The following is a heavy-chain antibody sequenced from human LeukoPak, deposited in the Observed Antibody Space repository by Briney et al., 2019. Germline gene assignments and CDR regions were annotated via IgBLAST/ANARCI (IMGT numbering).Heavy chain of an antibody. Sequence: ASVKVSCKASGYTFTSYGISWVRQAPGQGLEWMGWISAYNGNTNYAQKLQGRVTVTTDTSTSTAYMELRSLRSDDTAVYYCARVSPGSTYYYDSSGYWTGLNFDYWGQGTLVTVSS. CDR3: ARVSPGSTYYYDSSGYWTGLNFDY. CDR2: ISAYNGNT. J-gene: IGHJ4*02. V-gene: IGHV1-18*01. CDR1: GYTFTSYG. D-gene: IGHD3-22*01.